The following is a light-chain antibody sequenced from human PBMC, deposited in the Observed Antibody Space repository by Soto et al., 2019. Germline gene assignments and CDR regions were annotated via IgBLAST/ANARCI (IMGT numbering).Light chain of an antibody. CDR2: EVN. V-gene: IGLV2-8*01. J-gene: IGLJ2*01. CDR1: SNDVGGYNY. Sequence: QSALTQPPSASGSPGQSVTITCTGTSNDVGGYNYVSWYQQHLGKAPKLMIYEVNKRPSGVPDRFSGSKSGNTASLTVSGLQADDEADYYCNSFAGATHVVFGGGTKVT. CDR3: NSFAGATHVV.